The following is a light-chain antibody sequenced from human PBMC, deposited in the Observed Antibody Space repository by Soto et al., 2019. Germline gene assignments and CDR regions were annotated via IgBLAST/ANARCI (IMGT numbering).Light chain of an antibody. CDR1: QSGLSSSNNKNC. CDR2: WAS. CDR3: QHYYSIPWT. J-gene: IGKJ1*01. V-gene: IGKV4-1*01. Sequence: DIVMTQSPDSLAVSLGERATINCKSSQSGLSSSNNKNCLAWYQQKPGQPPRLLIYWASTRESGVPDRFSGSGSGTDFTLTISSLQAEDVAVYYCQHYYSIPWTFGQGTKVEIK.